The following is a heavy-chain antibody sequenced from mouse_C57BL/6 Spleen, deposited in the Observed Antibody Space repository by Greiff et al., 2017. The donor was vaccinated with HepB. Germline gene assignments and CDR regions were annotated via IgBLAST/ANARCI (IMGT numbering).Heavy chain of an antibody. D-gene: IGHD1-1*01. J-gene: IGHJ1*03. CDR3: AVTTVGAVDWYFDV. V-gene: IGHV1-53*01. CDR2: INPSNGGT. CDR1: GYTFTSYW. Sequence: VQLQQSGTELVKPGASVKLSCKASGYTFTSYWMHWVKQRPGQGLEWIGNINPSNGGTNYNEKFQSKATLTVDKSSSTAYMQLSSLTAEDSAVDYWAVTTVGAVDWYFDVWGTGTTVTVAS.